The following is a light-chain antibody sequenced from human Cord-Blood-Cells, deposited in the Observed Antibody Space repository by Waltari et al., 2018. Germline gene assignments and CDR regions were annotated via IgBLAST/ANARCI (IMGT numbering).Light chain of an antibody. V-gene: IGLV2-11*01. Sequence: QSALTQPRSVSGSPGQSVTISCTGTSSDVGGYNYVSWYQQHPGKAPKLMIYDVRKLPSGVPDRFSGSKSGNTSSLTISGLQAEDEADYYCCSYAGSYTLYVFGTGTKVTVL. CDR3: CSYAGSYTLYV. CDR2: DVR. CDR1: SSDVGGYNY. J-gene: IGLJ1*01.